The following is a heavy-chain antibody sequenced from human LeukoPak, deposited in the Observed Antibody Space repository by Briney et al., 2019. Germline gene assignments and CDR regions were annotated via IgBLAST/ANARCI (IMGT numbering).Heavy chain of an antibody. J-gene: IGHJ3*02. V-gene: IGHV1-18*01. Sequence: ASVKVSCKASGYTFTSYGISWVRQAPGQGLEWMGWISAYNGNTNYAQKLQGRVTMTTDTSTSTAYMELRSLRSDDTAVYYCARDQPDSSGWYAKDAFDIWGQGTMVTVSS. CDR1: GYTFTSYG. CDR3: ARDQPDSSGWYAKDAFDI. D-gene: IGHD6-19*01. CDR2: ISAYNGNT.